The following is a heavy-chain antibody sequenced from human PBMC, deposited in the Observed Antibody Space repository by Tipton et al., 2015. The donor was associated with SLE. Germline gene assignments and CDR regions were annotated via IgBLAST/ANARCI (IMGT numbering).Heavy chain of an antibody. Sequence: TLSLTCAVYGGSFSGHYWSWIRQPPGKGPEWVGSLYHRGSTYYNPSLKSRVTISTDTSKNEIYLKLTSVTATDTAVYFCARDPYDSTWRNGWFDPWGQGTLVTVSS. D-gene: IGHD6-13*01. V-gene: IGHV4-34*01. CDR1: GGSFSGHY. CDR2: LYHRGST. J-gene: IGHJ5*02. CDR3: ARDPYDSTWRNGWFDP.